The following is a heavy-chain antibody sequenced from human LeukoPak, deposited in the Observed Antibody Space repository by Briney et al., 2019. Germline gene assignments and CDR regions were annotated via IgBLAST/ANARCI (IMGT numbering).Heavy chain of an antibody. V-gene: IGHV3-30*02. CDR1: GFTFSDYY. J-gene: IGHJ4*02. D-gene: IGHD2-15*01. CDR2: IRYDGSNK. CDR3: AKSWSRGRAYYFDY. Sequence: GGSLRLSCAASGFTFSDYYMSWIRQAPGKGLEWVAFIRYDGSNKYYADSVKGRFTISRDNSKNTLYLQMNSLRAEDTAVYYCAKSWSRGRAYYFDYWGQGTLVTVS.